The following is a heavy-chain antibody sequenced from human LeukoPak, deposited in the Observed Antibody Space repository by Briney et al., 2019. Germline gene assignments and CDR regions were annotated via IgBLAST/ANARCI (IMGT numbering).Heavy chain of an antibody. V-gene: IGHV5-51*01. D-gene: IGHD3-16*02. CDR1: GYSFTSYW. J-gene: IGHJ4*02. CDR2: IYPGDSAT. Sequence: GESLTISCKGSGYSFTSYWIGWVRQMAGKGLEWVGIIYPGDSATRYSPSFQGQVTISADKSISPAYLQWSSLEASDTAMYYCARHCVWGSYPVLGNFDYWGQGTLVTVSS. CDR3: ARHCVWGSYPVLGNFDY.